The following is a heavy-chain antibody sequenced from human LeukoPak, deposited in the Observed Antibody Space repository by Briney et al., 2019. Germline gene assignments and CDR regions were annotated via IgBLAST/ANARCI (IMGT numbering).Heavy chain of an antibody. Sequence: PGGSLRLSCAASGFTVSSNYMSWVRQAPGKGLEWVSVIYSGGSTYYADSVKGRFTISRDNSKNTLYLQMNSLRAEDTAVYYCARDDPHYYDFRSGYYKGSGWGQGTLVTVSS. J-gene: IGHJ4*02. CDR3: ARDDPHYYDFRSGYYKGSG. V-gene: IGHV3-66*01. D-gene: IGHD3-3*01. CDR2: IYSGGST. CDR1: GFTVSSNY.